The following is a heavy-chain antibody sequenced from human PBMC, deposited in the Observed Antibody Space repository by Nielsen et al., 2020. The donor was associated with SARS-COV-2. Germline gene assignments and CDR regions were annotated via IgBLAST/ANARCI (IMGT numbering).Heavy chain of an antibody. Sequence: WIRQSPGKGLEWIGYIYYSGSTYYNPSLKSRVTISVDTSKNQFSLKLSSVTAADTAVYYCARDRGLGREGATYYYYAMDVWGQGTTVTVSS. CDR2: IYYSGST. J-gene: IGHJ6*02. CDR3: ARDRGLGREGATYYYYAMDV. V-gene: IGHV4-30-4*01. D-gene: IGHD1-26*01.